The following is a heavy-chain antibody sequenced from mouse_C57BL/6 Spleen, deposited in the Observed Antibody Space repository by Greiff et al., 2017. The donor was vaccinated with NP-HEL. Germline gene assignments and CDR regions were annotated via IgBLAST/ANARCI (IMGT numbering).Heavy chain of an antibody. D-gene: IGHD2-10*01. J-gene: IGHJ4*01. CDR2: IYPGSGNT. CDR3: ARSYKGSMDY. CDR1: GYSFTSYY. Sequence: QVQLQQSGPELVKPGASVKISCKASGYSFTSYYIHWVKQRPGQGLEWIGWIYPGSGNTKYNEKFKGKATLTADTSSSTAYMQLSSLTSEDSAVYYCARSYKGSMDYWGQGTSVTVSS. V-gene: IGHV1-66*01.